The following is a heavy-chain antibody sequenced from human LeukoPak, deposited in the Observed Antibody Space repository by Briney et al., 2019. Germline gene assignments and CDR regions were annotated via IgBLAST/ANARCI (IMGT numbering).Heavy chain of an antibody. CDR2: IYYIGST. CDR1: GGFISSDY. Sequence: PSETLSLTCIVSGGFISSDYGRWLRQPPGKGLEWIGYIYYIGSTNYNPSLKSRITISVDTSKSHFSLKLSSVTAADTAVYYCAREVGATASSDYWGQGTLVTVSS. D-gene: IGHD1-26*01. CDR3: AREVGATASSDY. J-gene: IGHJ4*02. V-gene: IGHV4-59*01.